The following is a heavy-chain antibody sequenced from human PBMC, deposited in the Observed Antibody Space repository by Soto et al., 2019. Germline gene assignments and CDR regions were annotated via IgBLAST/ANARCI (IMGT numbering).Heavy chain of an antibody. CDR1: GGTFSSYP. D-gene: IGHD5-12*01. V-gene: IGHV1-69*02. J-gene: IGHJ4*02. CDR3: ARLDGYKGDY. Sequence: QVQLVQSGAEVKKPGSSVKVSCKASGGTFSSYPISWVRQAPGQGLEWMGRIIPILGIANYAQKFQGRVTITADKSTSTAYMELSSLRSEHTAVYYCARLDGYKGDYWGQGTLVTVSS. CDR2: IIPILGIA.